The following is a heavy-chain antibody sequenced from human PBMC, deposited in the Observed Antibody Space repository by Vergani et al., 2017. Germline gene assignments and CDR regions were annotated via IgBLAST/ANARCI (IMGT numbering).Heavy chain of an antibody. D-gene: IGHD3-3*01. Sequence: QVQLVESGGGVVQPGRSLRLSCAASGFTFSSYAMHWVRQAPGKGLEWVAVISYDGSNKYYADSVKGRFTISRDNSKNTLYLQMNSLRAEDTAVYYCAGDSGPYDFWSGHDLFPPNWFDPWGQGTLVTVSS. CDR1: GFTFSSYA. CDR2: ISYDGSNK. J-gene: IGHJ5*02. V-gene: IGHV3-30-3*01. CDR3: AGDSGPYDFWSGHDLFPPNWFDP.